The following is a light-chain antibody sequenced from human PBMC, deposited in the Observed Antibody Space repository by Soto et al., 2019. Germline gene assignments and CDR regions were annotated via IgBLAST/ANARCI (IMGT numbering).Light chain of an antibody. J-gene: IGLJ3*02. Sequence: QSALTQPASVSGSPGQSITISCTGTNSDIGAYKYVSWYQHHQGKAPTLVIYEVNNRPSGTSNRFSGSKSGNTASLTISGLQTEDEDDYYCNSFAGSNTWVFGGGTKLTVL. CDR3: NSFAGSNTWV. CDR1: NSDIGAYKY. V-gene: IGLV2-14*01. CDR2: EVN.